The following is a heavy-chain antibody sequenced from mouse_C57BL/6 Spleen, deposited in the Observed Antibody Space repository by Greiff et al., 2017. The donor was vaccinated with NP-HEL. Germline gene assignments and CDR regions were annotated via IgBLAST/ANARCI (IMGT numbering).Heavy chain of an antibody. CDR3: ARYDYDRYFDV. Sequence: QVQLQQPGAELVKPGASVKLSCKASGYTFTSYWMHWVKRRPGRGLEWIGRIDPTSGGTKYNEKFKSKATLTVDKPSSTAYLQLSSLTSEDSAVYSCARYDYDRYFDVWGTGTTVTVSS. J-gene: IGHJ1*03. CDR1: GYTFTSYW. V-gene: IGHV1-72*01. D-gene: IGHD2-4*01. CDR2: IDPTSGGT.